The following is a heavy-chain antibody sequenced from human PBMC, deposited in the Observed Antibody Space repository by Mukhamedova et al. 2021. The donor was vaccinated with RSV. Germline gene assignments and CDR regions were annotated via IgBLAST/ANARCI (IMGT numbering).Heavy chain of an antibody. D-gene: IGHD6-6*01. CDR3: AREGQLVGMVFDF. Sequence: RQVPGKGLEWVSRINGFGTITMVADSVRGRFTISRDNAKNTLYLQMNGLRDEDTAVYYCAREGQLVGMVFDFRGQGARVTVSS. CDR2: INGFGTIT. J-gene: IGHJ4*02. V-gene: IGHV3-74*03.